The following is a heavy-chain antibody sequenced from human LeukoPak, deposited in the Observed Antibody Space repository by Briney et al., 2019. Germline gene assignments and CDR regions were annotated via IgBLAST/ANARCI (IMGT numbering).Heavy chain of an antibody. V-gene: IGHV1-18*01. CDR1: GYTFTSYG. D-gene: IGHD6-13*01. Sequence: GASVKVSCKASGYTFTSYGISWVRQAPGQGLEWMGWIGAYNGNTNYAQKLQGRVTMTTDTSTSTAYMELRSLRSDDTAVYYCASAEFGSSWYWFDPWGQGTLVTVSS. CDR3: ASAEFGSSWYWFDP. J-gene: IGHJ5*02. CDR2: IGAYNGNT.